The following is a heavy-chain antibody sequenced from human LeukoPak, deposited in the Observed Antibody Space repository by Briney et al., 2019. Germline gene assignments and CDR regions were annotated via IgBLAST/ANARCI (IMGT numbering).Heavy chain of an antibody. V-gene: IGHV3-30*02. CDR1: GFTFSSYG. D-gene: IGHD6-13*01. Sequence: TGGSLRLSCAASGFTFSSYGMHWVRXAPGXXXXXXAFIRYDGSNKYYADSVKGRFTISRDNSKNTLYLQMNSLRAEDTAVYYCAKDWVAAAGTGAFDYWGQGTLVTVSS. CDR3: AKDWVAAAGTGAFDY. J-gene: IGHJ4*02. CDR2: IRYDGSNK.